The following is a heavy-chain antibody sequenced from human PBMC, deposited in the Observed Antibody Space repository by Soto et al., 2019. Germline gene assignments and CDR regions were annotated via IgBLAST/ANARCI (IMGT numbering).Heavy chain of an antibody. J-gene: IGHJ4*02. CDR3: ARSGGYDFDFDY. D-gene: IGHD5-12*01. CDR2: IIPIFGTA. CDR1: GGTFSSYA. Sequence: SVKVSCKASGGTFSSYAISWVRQAPGQGLEWMGGIIPIFGTANYAQKFQGKVTITADESTSTAYMELSSLRSEDTAVYYCARSGGYDFDFDYWGQGTLVTVSS. V-gene: IGHV1-69*13.